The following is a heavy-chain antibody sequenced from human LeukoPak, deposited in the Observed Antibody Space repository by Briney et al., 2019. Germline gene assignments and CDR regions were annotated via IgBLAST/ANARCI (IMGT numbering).Heavy chain of an antibody. CDR1: GGSISSYY. D-gene: IGHD6-19*01. Sequence: SETLSLTCTVSGGSISSYYWSRIRQPAGKGLEWIGRIYTSGSTNYNPSLKSRVTMSVDTSKNQFSLKLTSVTAEDTAVYYCARELYGSGLGPLWYWGQGTLVTVSS. V-gene: IGHV4-4*07. J-gene: IGHJ4*02. CDR3: ARELYGSGLGPLWY. CDR2: IYTSGST.